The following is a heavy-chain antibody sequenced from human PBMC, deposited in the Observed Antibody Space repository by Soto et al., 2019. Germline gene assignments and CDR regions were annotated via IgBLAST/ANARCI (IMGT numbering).Heavy chain of an antibody. J-gene: IGHJ4*02. CDR1: GFTFRTYN. CDR3: ARDLAAGNCDY. Sequence: PGGSLRLSCAASGFTFRTYNMNWVRQAPGKGLEWVSYISSSTGTIYYADSVKGRFTISRDNAKNSLYLQMNSLRAEDTAVYYCARDLAAGNCDYWGQGTLVTVSS. V-gene: IGHV3-48*01. CDR2: ISSSTGTI. D-gene: IGHD6-13*01.